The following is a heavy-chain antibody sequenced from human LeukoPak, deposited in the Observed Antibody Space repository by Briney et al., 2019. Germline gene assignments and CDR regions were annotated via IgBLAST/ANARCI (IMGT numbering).Heavy chain of an antibody. V-gene: IGHV4-59*01. J-gene: IGHJ2*01. CDR1: GGSISSYY. D-gene: IGHD6-19*01. CDR3: ARPVGAVAGRKVNWYFDL. CDR2: IYYSGST. Sequence: SETLSLTCTVSGGSISSYYWSWIRQPPGKGLEWIGYIYYSGSTNYNPSLKSRVTISVDTSKNQFSLKLSSVTAADTAVYYCARPVGAVAGRKVNWYFDLWGRGTLVTVSS.